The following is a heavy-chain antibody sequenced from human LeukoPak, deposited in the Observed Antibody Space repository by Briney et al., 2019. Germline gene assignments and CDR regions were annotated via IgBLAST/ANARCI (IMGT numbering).Heavy chain of an antibody. V-gene: IGHV4-59*11. CDR3: ARDPDCSSTSCRIDDAFDI. D-gene: IGHD2-2*01. CDR1: GGSISSHY. Sequence: PSETLSLTCTVSGGSISSHYWSWIRQPPGKGLEWIGYIYYSGSTNYNPSLKSRVTISVDTSKNQFSLKLSSVTAADTAVCYCARDPDCSSTSCRIDDAFDIWGQGTMVTVSS. CDR2: IYYSGST. J-gene: IGHJ3*02.